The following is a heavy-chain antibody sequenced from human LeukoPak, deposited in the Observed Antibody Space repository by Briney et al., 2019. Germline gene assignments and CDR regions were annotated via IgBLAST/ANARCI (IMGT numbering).Heavy chain of an antibody. CDR1: GGSLTTHY. CDR2: VYHTGST. J-gene: IGHJ4*02. D-gene: IGHD4-23*01. CDR3: AREGRWGMKYYFDS. V-gene: IGHV4-59*11. Sequence: SETLSLTCNVSGGSLTTHYWSWVRQSPDKGLEWIGQVYHTGSTHYNPSLRSRFTISVDTSKNKVLLTLTSVTAADTAVYYCAREGRWGMKYYFDSWRPGTRVIVSS.